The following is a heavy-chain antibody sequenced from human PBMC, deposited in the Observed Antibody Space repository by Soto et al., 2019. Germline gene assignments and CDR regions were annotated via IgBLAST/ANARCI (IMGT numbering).Heavy chain of an antibody. CDR1: GFTLSSYA. V-gene: IGHV3-30-3*01. CDR2: ISYDGSNK. D-gene: IGHD3-22*01. J-gene: IGHJ4*02. Sequence: GGSLRLSCAASGFTLSSYAMHWVRQAPGKGLEWVAVISYDGSNKYYADSVKGRFTISRDNSKNTLYLQMNSLKTEDTAVYYCTTVFMIVVVTDYWGQGTLVTVSS. CDR3: TTVFMIVVVTDY.